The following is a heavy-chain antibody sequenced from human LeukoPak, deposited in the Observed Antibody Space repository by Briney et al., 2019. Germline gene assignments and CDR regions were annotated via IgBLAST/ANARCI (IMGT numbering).Heavy chain of an antibody. CDR2: IYYSGST. CDR1: GGSISSSSYY. Sequence: PSETLSLTCTVSGGSISSSSYYWGWIRQPPGNGLEWIGSIYYSGSTDYNPSLKSRVTILVDTSKNQFSLILNSVTAADTAVYYCARGVPAAGSIRFDPWGQGTLVTVSS. V-gene: IGHV4-39*07. CDR3: ARGVPAAGSIRFDP. D-gene: IGHD6-13*01. J-gene: IGHJ5*02.